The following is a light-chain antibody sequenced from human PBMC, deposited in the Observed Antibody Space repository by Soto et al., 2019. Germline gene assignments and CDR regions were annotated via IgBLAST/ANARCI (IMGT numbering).Light chain of an antibody. Sequence: QLVLTQPASVSGSPGQSITISCTGTSSDVGDYDYVSWYQQHPGKAPKLMIYDVSNRPSGVSNRFSGSKSGNSASLTISGLQAEDEADYYCNSYTSSSTLVFGGGTKLTVL. J-gene: IGLJ2*01. V-gene: IGLV2-14*01. CDR3: NSYTSSSTLV. CDR2: DVS. CDR1: SSDVGDYDY.